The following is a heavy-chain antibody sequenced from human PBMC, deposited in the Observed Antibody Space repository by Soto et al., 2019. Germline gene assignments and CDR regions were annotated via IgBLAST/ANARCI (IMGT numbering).Heavy chain of an antibody. CDR1: GYTFSDYA. Sequence: QVQLVQSGAEEKKPGASVKVSCKASGYTFSDYAIHWVRQAPGQRPEWMGWINAGNGNTKYSQKFQGRVTMTRNTSISTAYMELSSLRSEDTAVYYCAREGVRGMDVWGQGTTVTVSS. CDR3: AREGVRGMDV. V-gene: IGHV1-3*05. J-gene: IGHJ6*02. D-gene: IGHD3-16*01. CDR2: INAGNGNT.